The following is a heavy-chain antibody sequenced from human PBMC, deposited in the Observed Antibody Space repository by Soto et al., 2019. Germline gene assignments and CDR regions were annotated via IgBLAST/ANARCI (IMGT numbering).Heavy chain of an antibody. V-gene: IGHV3-21*01. CDR1: GFTFISYS. J-gene: IGHJ6*02. Sequence: PGGSLRLSCAASGFTFISYSMNWVRQAPGKGLEWVSSISSSSSYIYYADSVKGRFTISRDNAKNSLYLQMNSLRAEDTAVYYCARDPAEYYDFWSGYPDLGGMDVWGQGTTVTVSS. CDR3: ARDPAEYYDFWSGYPDLGGMDV. CDR2: ISSSSSYI. D-gene: IGHD3-3*01.